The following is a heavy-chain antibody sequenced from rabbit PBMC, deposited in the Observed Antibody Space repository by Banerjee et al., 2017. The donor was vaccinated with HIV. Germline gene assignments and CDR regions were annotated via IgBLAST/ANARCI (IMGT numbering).Heavy chain of an antibody. CDR1: GFTISSSYY. CDR2: INTGSGSA. D-gene: IGHD2-1*01. V-gene: IGHV1S43*01. CDR3: ARHGGAM. J-gene: IGHJ6*01. Sequence: QEQLEESGGGLVKPEGSLTLTCKASGFTISSSYYMCWVRQAPGKGLEWIGCINTGSGSAYYANWVISRFTISRSTSLNTVDLKMTSLTAADTATYFCARHGGAMWGPGTLVTVS.